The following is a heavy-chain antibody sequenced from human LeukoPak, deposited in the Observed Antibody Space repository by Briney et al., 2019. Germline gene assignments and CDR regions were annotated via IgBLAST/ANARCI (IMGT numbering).Heavy chain of an antibody. V-gene: IGHV4-61*01. CDR1: GGSVSSGSYH. CDR2: IYYSGST. D-gene: IGHD1-26*01. J-gene: IGHJ4*02. Sequence: PSETLSLTCTVSGGSVSSGSYHWSWIRQPPGKGLEWIGYIYYSGSTNYNPSLKSRVTISVDTSKNQFSLKLSSVTAADTAIYYCTRESGVGTTEYWGQGTLVTVSS. CDR3: TRESGVGTTEY.